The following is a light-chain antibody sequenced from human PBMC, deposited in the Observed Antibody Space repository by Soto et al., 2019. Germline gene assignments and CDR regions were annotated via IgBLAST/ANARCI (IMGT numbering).Light chain of an antibody. Sequence: DIQLTQSPSFLSASVGDRVTITCRASQGISSYLAWYQQKPGKAPKLLIYAASTLQSGVPSRFSGSGSGTEFTLTISSLQPEDFATYYCQQLNSPIFGQGTRLEIK. CDR3: QQLNSPI. J-gene: IGKJ5*01. V-gene: IGKV1-9*01. CDR1: QGISSY. CDR2: AAS.